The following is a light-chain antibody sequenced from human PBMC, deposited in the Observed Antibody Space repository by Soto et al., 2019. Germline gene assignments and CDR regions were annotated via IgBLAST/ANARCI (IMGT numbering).Light chain of an antibody. CDR2: DVS. J-gene: IGLJ1*01. V-gene: IGLV2-14*01. Sequence: QSVLTQPASVSGSPGQSITTSCTGTSSDVGDYNYVSWYQQHPGKAPKLMIYDVSNRPSGVSNRFSGSKSGNTASLTISGLQAEDEADYYCSSYTSTSNYVFGTGTKVTVL. CDR3: SSYTSTSNYV. CDR1: SSDVGDYNY.